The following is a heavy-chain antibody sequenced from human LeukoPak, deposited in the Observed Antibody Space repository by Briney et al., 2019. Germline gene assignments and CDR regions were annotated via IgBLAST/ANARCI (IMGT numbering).Heavy chain of an antibody. D-gene: IGHD3-10*01. Sequence: QPGGSLRLSCAASGSTFSSYGMHWVRQAPGKGLEWVAVIWYDGSNKYYADSVKGRFTISRDNSKNTLYLQMNSLRAEDTAVYYCARDRYYGSGSYWRAFDIWGQGTMVTVSS. CDR1: GSTFSSYG. V-gene: IGHV3-33*01. CDR3: ARDRYYGSGSYWRAFDI. CDR2: IWYDGSNK. J-gene: IGHJ3*02.